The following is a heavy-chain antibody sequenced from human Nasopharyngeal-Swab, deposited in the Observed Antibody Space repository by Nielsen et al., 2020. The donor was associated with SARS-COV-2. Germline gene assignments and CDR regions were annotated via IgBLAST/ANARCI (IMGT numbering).Heavy chain of an antibody. D-gene: IGHD1-26*01. CDR1: GFTFSSYS. J-gene: IGHJ4*02. CDR2: ISSSSSYI. CDR3: ARDRGGSFPSYYFDY. Sequence: GESLKISCAASGFTFSSYSMNWVRQAPGKGLEWVSSISSSSSYIYYADSVKGRFTISRDNSKNTLYLQMNSLRAEDTAVYFCARDRGGSFPSYYFDYWGQGTLVTVSS. V-gene: IGHV3-21*01.